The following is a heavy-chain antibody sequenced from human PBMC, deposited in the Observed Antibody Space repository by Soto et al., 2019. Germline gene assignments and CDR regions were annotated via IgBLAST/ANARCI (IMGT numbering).Heavy chain of an antibody. J-gene: IGHJ4*02. CDR2: ISYDESNI. V-gene: IGHV3-30*18. Sequence: GGSLRLSCAASGFIFRNYAIHWVRQAPGKGLEWVALISYDESNIQYADSVKGRFTVSRDNSKNTLDLQMNSLRTEDTAVYYCANADNGDCAAGCSSGYLESWGLGTRGPASS. CDR1: GFIFRNYA. D-gene: IGHD2-21*02. CDR3: ANADNGDCAAGCSSGYLES.